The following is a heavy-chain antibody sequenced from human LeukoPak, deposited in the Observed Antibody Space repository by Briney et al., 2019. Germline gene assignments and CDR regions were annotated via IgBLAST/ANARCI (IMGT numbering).Heavy chain of an antibody. CDR2: TYYRSKWYN. CDR3: AREFFYSGYDTPLES. D-gene: IGHD5-12*01. Sequence: SQTLSLTYAISGDSVSSNSAAWNWIRQSPSRGLEWLGRTYYRSKWYNDYAVSVKSRITINPDTSKNQFSLQLNSVTPEDTAVYYCAREFFYSGYDTPLESWGQGTLVTVSS. J-gene: IGHJ4*02. CDR1: GDSVSSNSAA. V-gene: IGHV6-1*01.